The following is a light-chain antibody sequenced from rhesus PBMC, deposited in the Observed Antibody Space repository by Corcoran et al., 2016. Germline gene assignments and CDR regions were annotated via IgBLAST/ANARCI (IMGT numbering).Light chain of an antibody. V-gene: IGKV1-28*02. CDR2: AAS. CDR3: LQHNSYPFT. CDR1: QGISSY. J-gene: IGKJ3*01. Sequence: DIQMTQSPSSLSASVGDTVTITCRASQGISSYLNWFQKKPGKAPKFLIYAASSLESGVPSRFSGSGSGTEFTITISRLQPEAFPTYYCLQHNSYPFTFGTGTKLDI.